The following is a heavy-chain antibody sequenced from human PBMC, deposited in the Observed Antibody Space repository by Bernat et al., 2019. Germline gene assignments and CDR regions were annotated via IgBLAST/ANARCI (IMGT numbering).Heavy chain of an antibody. CDR3: ARVKEDGSYRNKVDY. CDR2: INHSGST. D-gene: IGHD1-26*01. CDR1: GGSISSSNW. V-gene: IGHV4-4*02. Sequence: QVQLQESGPGLVKPSGTLSLTCAVSGGSISSSNWWSWVRQPPGKGLEWIGEINHSGSTNYNPSLKSRVTISVDTSKNQFSLKLSSVTAADTAVYYCARVKEDGSYRNKVDYWGQGTLVTVSS. J-gene: IGHJ4*02.